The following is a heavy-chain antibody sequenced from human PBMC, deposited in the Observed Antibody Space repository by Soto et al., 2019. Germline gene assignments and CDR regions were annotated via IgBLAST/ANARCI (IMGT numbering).Heavy chain of an antibody. J-gene: IGHJ4*02. V-gene: IGHV3-21*01. D-gene: IGHD2-2*01. CDR1: GFTFSSYS. Sequence: EVQLVESGGGLVKPGGSLRLSCAASGFTFSSYSMNWVRQAPGKGLEWVSSISSSSSYIYYADSVKGRFTISRDNAKNALYLKMNSLRAEDTAVYYCARDFVVPAARSFDYWGQGSLVTVSS. CDR3: ARDFVVPAARSFDY. CDR2: ISSSSSYI.